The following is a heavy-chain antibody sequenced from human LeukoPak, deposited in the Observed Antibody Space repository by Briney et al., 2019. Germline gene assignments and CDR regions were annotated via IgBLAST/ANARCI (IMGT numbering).Heavy chain of an antibody. Sequence: PSETLSLTCAVSGYSISSGYYWGWIRQPPGKGLEWIATIFHSGSTYYNPSLKSRVTISVDTSKNQFSLKLSSVTAADTAVYYCARDGYYYYYYMDVWGKGTTVTVSS. J-gene: IGHJ6*03. V-gene: IGHV4-38-2*02. CDR3: ARDGYYYYYYMDV. CDR1: GYSISSGYY. CDR2: IFHSGST.